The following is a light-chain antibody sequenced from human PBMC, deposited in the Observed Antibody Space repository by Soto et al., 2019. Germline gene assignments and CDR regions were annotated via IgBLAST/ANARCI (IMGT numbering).Light chain of an antibody. J-gene: IGLJ2*01. V-gene: IGLV2-14*01. CDR2: EVS. CDR3: SSYTSSSTVV. Sequence: QSVLTQPASVSGSPGQSITISCTGTSSDLGGYNYVSWYQQHPGKAPKLMIYEVSKRPSGVSNRFSGSKSGNTASLTISGLQAEDEADYYCSSYTSSSTVVFGGGTKLTVL. CDR1: SSDLGGYNY.